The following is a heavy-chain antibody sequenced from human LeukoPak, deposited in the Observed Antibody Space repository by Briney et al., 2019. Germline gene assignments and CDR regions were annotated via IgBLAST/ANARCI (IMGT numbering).Heavy chain of an antibody. CDR3: ARHSSTSSFFDY. CDR2: IYTSGST. J-gene: IGHJ4*02. D-gene: IGHD2-2*01. CDR1: GGSISSYY. V-gene: IGHV4-4*07. Sequence: SETLSLTCTVSGGSISSYYWSWIRQPAGKGLEWIGRIYTSGSTNYNPSLKSRVTMSVDTSKNHFSLKLSSVTAADTAVYYCARHSSTSSFFDYWGQGTLFTVSS.